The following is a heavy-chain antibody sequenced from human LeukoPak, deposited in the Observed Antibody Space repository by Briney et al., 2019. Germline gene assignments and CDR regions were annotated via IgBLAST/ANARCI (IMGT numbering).Heavy chain of an antibody. V-gene: IGHV4-59*01. J-gene: IGHJ6*03. CDR1: GGSISSYY. CDR2: IYYSGST. Sequence: SETLSLTCAVSGGSISSYYWSWIRQPPGKGLEWIGYIYYSGSTNYNPSLKSRVTISVDTSKNQFSLKLTSVTAADTAVYYCARTTEGGYTYGYFYYYYMDVWGKGTTVTISS. CDR3: ARTTEGGYTYGYFYYYYMDV. D-gene: IGHD5-18*01.